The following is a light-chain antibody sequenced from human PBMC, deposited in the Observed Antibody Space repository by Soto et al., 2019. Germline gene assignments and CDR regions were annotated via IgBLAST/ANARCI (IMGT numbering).Light chain of an antibody. V-gene: IGKV3-11*01. J-gene: IGKJ2*01. Sequence: EIVLTQSPATLSLSPGERATLSCRASQSVNNYLAWYQQKPGQAPRLLIYDASNRATGIPARFSGSGSRTVVSRTIRSLRPEEFAVYYRQQRTTWAPGMYTFGQGTKLEIK. CDR2: DAS. CDR1: QSVNNY. CDR3: QQRTTWAPGMYT.